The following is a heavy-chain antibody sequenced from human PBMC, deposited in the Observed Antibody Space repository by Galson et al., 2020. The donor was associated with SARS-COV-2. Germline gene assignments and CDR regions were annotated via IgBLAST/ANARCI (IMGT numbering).Heavy chain of an antibody. CDR1: GDPISSYY. CDR2: IYYSGCT. D-gene: IGHD3-3*01. CDR3: ARVAGLAIFGVVIRDYYYMDV. J-gene: IGHJ6*03. V-gene: IGHV4-59*01. Sequence: SETLSLTCTVSGDPISSYYWSWTRQPPGKGLEWIGYIYYSGCTNYNPSLKSRVTITADTSKNQFSLKLSSVTAADTALYYCARVAGLAIFGVVIRDYYYMDVWGKGTTVTVSS.